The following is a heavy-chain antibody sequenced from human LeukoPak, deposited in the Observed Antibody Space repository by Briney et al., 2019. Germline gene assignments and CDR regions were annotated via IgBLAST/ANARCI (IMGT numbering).Heavy chain of an antibody. CDR1: GFTLTWHV. Sequence: GGSLRLSCSTSGFTLTWHVMHWVRQAPGKALEYVSFIHHNGDITSYADSVRGRFTVSRDNSKNTLFFELSSLRTDDTAVYYCARDMSGTYSFDYWGQGTLITVSS. CDR3: ARDMSGTYSFDY. D-gene: IGHD1-26*01. CDR2: IHHNGDIT. J-gene: IGHJ4*02. V-gene: IGHV3-64D*06.